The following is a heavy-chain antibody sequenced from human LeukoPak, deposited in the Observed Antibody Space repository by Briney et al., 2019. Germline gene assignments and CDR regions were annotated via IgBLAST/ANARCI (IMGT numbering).Heavy chain of an antibody. Sequence: PSETLSLTCTVSGGSISSHYWTWIRQSPVKGLEWIGDISNSGSTSYNPSLKSRVTISVDTSKNQFSLKLSSVTAADTAVYYCGRDALVGYFSYYYMDVWGKGTTVTVSS. J-gene: IGHJ6*03. V-gene: IGHV4-59*11. CDR1: GGSISSHY. CDR2: ISNSGST. CDR3: GRDALVGYFSYYYMDV. D-gene: IGHD2-15*01.